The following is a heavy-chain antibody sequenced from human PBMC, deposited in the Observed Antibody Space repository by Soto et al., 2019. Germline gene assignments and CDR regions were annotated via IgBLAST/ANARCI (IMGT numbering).Heavy chain of an antibody. D-gene: IGHD4-17*01. CDR2: IDWDDDK. CDR3: ARILDDYGIVD. CDR1: GCSLSTSGKS. Sequence: GPMLMSATQTLALTNTFAGCSLSTSGKSVSWIRQPPGKALEWLARIDWDDDKYYSTSLKTRLTISKDTSKNQVVLTMTNMDPVDTATYYCARILDDYGIVDWGQGTLVTVSS. V-gene: IGHV2-70*11. J-gene: IGHJ4*02.